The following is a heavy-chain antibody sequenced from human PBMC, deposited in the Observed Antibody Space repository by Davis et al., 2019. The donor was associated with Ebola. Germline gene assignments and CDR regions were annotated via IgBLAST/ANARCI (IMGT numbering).Heavy chain of an antibody. CDR3: ARGSL. Sequence: GESLKISCAASGFTVGTYYINWVRQAPGKGLEWVSVMYADGSTYNADSVKARFTVSRDNSTNTVYLQMNSLRAEDTAAYYCARGSLWGRGTLVIVSS. CDR2: MYADGST. CDR1: GFTVGTYY. J-gene: IGHJ4*02. V-gene: IGHV3-66*01.